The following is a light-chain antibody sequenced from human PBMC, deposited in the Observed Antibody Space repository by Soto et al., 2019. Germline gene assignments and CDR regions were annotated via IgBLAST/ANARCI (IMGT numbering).Light chain of an antibody. Sequence: EIVMTQSPATLSVSPGERATLSCRASQSVSSSLAWYQQKPGQAPSLLIYGASTRATAIPARFSGSGYGTEFTLTISSLQSEDFAFYYCQHYNNWCPLGKGTKVDIK. V-gene: IGKV3-15*01. CDR2: GAS. J-gene: IGKJ1*01. CDR3: QHYNNWCP. CDR1: QSVSSS.